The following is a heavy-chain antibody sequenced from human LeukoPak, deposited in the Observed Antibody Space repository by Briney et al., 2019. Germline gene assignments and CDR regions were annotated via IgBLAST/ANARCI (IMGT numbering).Heavy chain of an antibody. Sequence: GGSLRLSCAASGFTFSSYGMHWVRQAPGKGLEWVAVISYDGRNKYHSDSVKGRFTISRDNSKNTLYLQMNSLRAEDTAVYYCAKDSSGGAADYYFDYWGQGTLVTVSS. J-gene: IGHJ4*02. CDR3: AKDSSGGAADYYFDY. D-gene: IGHD2-8*02. CDR1: GFTFSSYG. CDR2: ISYDGRNK. V-gene: IGHV3-30*18.